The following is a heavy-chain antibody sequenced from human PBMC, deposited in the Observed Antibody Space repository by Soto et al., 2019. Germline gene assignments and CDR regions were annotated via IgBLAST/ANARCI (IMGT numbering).Heavy chain of an antibody. Sequence: GGSLRLSCAASGSTFSSYGMHWVRQAPGKGLEWVTVISYEGSNKYYADSVKGRLTISRDNSKNTLYLQMNSLRAEDTAVYYCAKDISSSYYYGSGSYYKNYYMDVWGKGTTVTVSS. D-gene: IGHD3-10*01. CDR2: ISYEGSNK. J-gene: IGHJ6*03. CDR3: AKDISSSYYYGSGSYYKNYYMDV. V-gene: IGHV3-30*18. CDR1: GSTFSSYG.